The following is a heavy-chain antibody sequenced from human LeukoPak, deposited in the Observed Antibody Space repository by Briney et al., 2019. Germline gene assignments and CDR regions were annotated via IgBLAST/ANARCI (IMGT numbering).Heavy chain of an antibody. CDR3: ARKLITLIVADDAFDI. V-gene: IGHV3-23*01. CDR2: ITGNGDIT. D-gene: IGHD3-22*01. J-gene: IGHJ3*02. CDR1: GFIFSNYD. Sequence: GGSLRLSCAASGFIFSNYDISWVRQAPGKGLEWVSAITGNGDITFYADSVKGRFTISRDNSKNTLYLQMNSLRAEDTAVYYCARKLITLIVADDAFDIWGQGTMVTVSS.